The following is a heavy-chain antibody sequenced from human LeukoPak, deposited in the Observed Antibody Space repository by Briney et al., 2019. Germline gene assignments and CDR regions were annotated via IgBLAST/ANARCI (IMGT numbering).Heavy chain of an antibody. J-gene: IGHJ4*02. V-gene: IGHV3-48*03. CDR1: GFTFSSYE. CDR2: ISSSGSTI. CDR3: ARLRYFDY. Sequence: PGGSLRLSCAASGFTFSSYEVNWVRQTPGKGLEWASYISSSGSTIYYADSVKGRFTISRDNAKNSLYLQMNSLRAEDTAVYYCARLRYFDYWGQGTLVTVSS.